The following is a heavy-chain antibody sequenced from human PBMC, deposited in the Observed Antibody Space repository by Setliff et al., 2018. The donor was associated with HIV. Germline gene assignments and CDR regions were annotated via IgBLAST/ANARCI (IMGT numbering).Heavy chain of an antibody. D-gene: IGHD1-1*01. J-gene: IGHJ4*02. Sequence: TSETLSLTCAVYGGSFSGYCWSWIRQPPGKGLEWIGEIQHSGRINYNPSLRSRVTTSVDTSKNQFSLRLRSVTAADTAVYYCASAGSGTRAPPRYWGQGTLVTVSS. CDR2: IQHSGRI. CDR1: GGSFSGYC. V-gene: IGHV4-34*01. CDR3: ASAGSGTRAPPRY.